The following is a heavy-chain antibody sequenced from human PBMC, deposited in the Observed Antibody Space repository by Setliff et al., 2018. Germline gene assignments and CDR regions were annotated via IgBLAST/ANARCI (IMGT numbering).Heavy chain of an antibody. CDR2: IKKDGSIK. CDR1: GFTFRSYW. D-gene: IGHD6-19*01. CDR3: ARRYSSGWAYYYYYYMDV. J-gene: IGHJ6*03. Sequence: GGSLRLSCAASGFTFRSYWMSWVRQAPGKGLEWVANIKKDGSIKYYADSVKGRFTISRDNAKNSLYLQMNSLRAEDTAVYYCARRYSSGWAYYYYYYMDVWGKGTTVTVSS. V-gene: IGHV3-7*01.